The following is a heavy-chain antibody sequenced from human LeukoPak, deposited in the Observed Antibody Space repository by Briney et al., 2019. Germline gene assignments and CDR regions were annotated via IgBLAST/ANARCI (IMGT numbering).Heavy chain of an antibody. CDR3: ARGHSTGCFDY. D-gene: IGHD1-14*01. CDR1: GFTFSSYA. V-gene: IGHV3-30-3*01. J-gene: IGHJ4*02. Sequence: PGGSLRLSCAASGFTFSSYAMHWVRQAPGKGLEWVAVISYDGSDKYYADSVKGRFTISRDNSKSTLYLQMNSLRAEDTAIYYCARGHSTGCFDYWGQGTLVTVSS. CDR2: ISYDGSDK.